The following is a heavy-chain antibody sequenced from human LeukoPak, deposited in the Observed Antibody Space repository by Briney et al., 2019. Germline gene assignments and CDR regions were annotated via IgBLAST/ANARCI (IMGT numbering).Heavy chain of an antibody. CDR3: ARNSRIAATGTGMDV. D-gene: IGHD6-13*01. CDR2: ISSSGSTK. CDR1: GFTFNSYE. J-gene: IGHJ6*02. V-gene: IGHV3-48*03. Sequence: PGGSLRLSCAASGFTFNSYEMNWVRQAPGKGLEWVSYISSSGSTKYYADSVKGRFTISRDNAKNSLYLQMNSLRAEDTAIYYCARNSRIAATGTGMDVWGQGTTVTVSS.